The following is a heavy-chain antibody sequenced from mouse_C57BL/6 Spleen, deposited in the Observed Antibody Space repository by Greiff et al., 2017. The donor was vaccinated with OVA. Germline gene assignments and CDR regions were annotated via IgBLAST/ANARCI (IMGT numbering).Heavy chain of an antibody. D-gene: IGHD1-1*01. CDR1: GYTFTSYW. J-gene: IGHJ2*01. CDR3: SRSGPYYYGSSGNYFDY. Sequence: VQLQQPGAELVMPGASVKLSCKASGYTFTSYWMHWVKQRPGQGLEWIGEIDPSDSYTNYNQKFKGKSTLTVDQSSSTAYMQLSSLTSADSAVYYCSRSGPYYYGSSGNYFDYWGQGTTLTVSS. CDR2: IDPSDSYT. V-gene: IGHV1-69*01.